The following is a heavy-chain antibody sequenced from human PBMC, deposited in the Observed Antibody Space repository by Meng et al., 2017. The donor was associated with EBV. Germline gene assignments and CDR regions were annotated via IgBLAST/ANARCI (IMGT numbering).Heavy chain of an antibody. CDR2: ISSNSIDI. J-gene: IGHJ4*02. D-gene: IGHD2-8*01. Sequence: EVQRVESGGGLVKPGESLRLSCAASGFTLRSYSMNWVRLAPGKGLEWVSSISSNSIDIYYADLVKGRFTISRDNAKNSLFLQMNSLRAEDTAVYYCARDRTSNRFDYWGQGTLVTVSS. CDR3: ARDRTSNRFDY. CDR1: GFTLRSYS. V-gene: IGHV3-21*01.